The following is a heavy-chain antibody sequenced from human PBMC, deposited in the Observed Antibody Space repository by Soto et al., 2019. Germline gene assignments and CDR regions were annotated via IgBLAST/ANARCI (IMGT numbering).Heavy chain of an antibody. CDR3: ARGGHVGSATSCCHNF. CDR2: TFHSGAT. D-gene: IGHD2-2*01. Sequence: SETLSLTCTFSVGSISSGFYYCTWIRQTPWKGLEWIGYTFHSGATYFNSSLEGRVSISVDTSKNQFFLKLTSVTAADTAVYYCARGGHVGSATSCCHNFWGQRTLVTVSS. CDR1: VGSISSGFYY. V-gene: IGHV4-30-4*01. J-gene: IGHJ4*02.